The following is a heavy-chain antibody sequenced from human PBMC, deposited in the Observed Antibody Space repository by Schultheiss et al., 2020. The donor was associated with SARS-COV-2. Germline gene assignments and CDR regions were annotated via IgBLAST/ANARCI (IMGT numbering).Heavy chain of an antibody. V-gene: IGHV3-33*08. CDR1: GFTFSSYS. D-gene: IGHD3-16*01. CDR3: ARVGRYFDY. J-gene: IGHJ4*02. Sequence: GGSLRLSCAASGFTFSSYSMNWVRQAPGKGLEWVAVIWYDGSNKYYADSVKGRFTISRDNAKNSLYLQMNSLIAEDTAVYYCARVGRYFDYWGQGTLVTVSS. CDR2: IWYDGSNK.